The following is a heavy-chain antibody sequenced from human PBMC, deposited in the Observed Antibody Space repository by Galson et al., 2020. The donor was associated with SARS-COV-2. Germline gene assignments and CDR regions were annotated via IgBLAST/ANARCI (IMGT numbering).Heavy chain of an antibody. D-gene: IGHD4-4*01. J-gene: IGHJ4*02. V-gene: IGHV3-30*18. CDR1: GFTFSSYG. CDR2: ISYDGSNK. CDR3: AKEVTVTTWNGDYFDY. Sequence: GGSLRLSCAASGFTFSSYGMHWVRQAPAKGLEWVAVISYDGSNKYYADSVKGRFTISRDNSKNTLYLQMNSLRAEDTAVYYCAKEVTVTTWNGDYFDYWGQGTLVTVSS.